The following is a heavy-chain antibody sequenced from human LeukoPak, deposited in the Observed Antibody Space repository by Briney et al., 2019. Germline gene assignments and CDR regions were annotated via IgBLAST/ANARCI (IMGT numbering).Heavy chain of an antibody. J-gene: IGHJ6*02. CDR2: TYYRSKWNY. CDR1: GDSFSTTTSI. Sequence: SQTLSLTCAISGDSFSTTTSIWNWIRQSPSRGLEWLGRTYYRSKWNYDYADSVKSRITISPDTSENQFSLQLQFVTPEDSAVYYCARRRHANNGVDVWGQGTTVTVSS. CDR3: ARRRHANNGVDV. V-gene: IGHV6-1*01.